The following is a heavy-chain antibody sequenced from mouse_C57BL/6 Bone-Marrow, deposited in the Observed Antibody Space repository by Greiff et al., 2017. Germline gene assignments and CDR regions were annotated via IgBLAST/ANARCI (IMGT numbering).Heavy chain of an antibody. CDR3: ARNALRGYGYFDY. CDR2: IWSGGST. CDR1: GFSLTSYG. V-gene: IGHV2-2*01. Sequence: VQLKESGPGLVQPSQSLSITCTVSGFSLTSYGVHWVRQSPGKGLEWLGVIWSGGSTDYNAAFISRLSISKDNSKGQVFFKMNSLQADDTAIYYCARNALRGYGYFDYWGQGTTLTVSS. J-gene: IGHJ2*01. D-gene: IGHD2-2*01.